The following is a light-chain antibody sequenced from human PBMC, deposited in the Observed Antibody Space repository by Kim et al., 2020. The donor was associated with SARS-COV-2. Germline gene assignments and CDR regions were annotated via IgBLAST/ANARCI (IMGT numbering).Light chain of an antibody. Sequence: LSPGARATLSCRASQSINSNYLAWYQQKAGLAPRLLIYRASNRATGIPDRFSGSGSGTDFTLTISRLDPEDFAVYYCQQFGDSLTFGGGTKVDIK. V-gene: IGKV3-20*01. CDR1: QSINSNY. J-gene: IGKJ4*01. CDR2: RAS. CDR3: QQFGDSLT.